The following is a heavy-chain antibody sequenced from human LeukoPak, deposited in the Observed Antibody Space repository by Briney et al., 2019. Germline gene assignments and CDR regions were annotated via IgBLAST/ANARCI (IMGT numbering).Heavy chain of an antibody. CDR1: GFTFSSYG. CDR2: ISYDGSNK. J-gene: IGHJ4*02. Sequence: GGSLRLACAASGFTFSSYGMHWVRQAPGKGLEWVAVISYDGSNKYYADSVKGRFTISRDNSKNTLYLQMNSLRAEDTAVYYCAKDLVGVAGKIWGQGTLVTVSS. V-gene: IGHV3-30*18. D-gene: IGHD6-19*01. CDR3: AKDLVGVAGKI.